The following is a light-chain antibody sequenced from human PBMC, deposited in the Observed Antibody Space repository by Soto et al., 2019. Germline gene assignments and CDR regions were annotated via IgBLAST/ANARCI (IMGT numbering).Light chain of an antibody. V-gene: IGKV1-17*01. Sequence: DIQMTQSPSSLFASVGDRVTVTCRASQTINNFLNWYHQKPGKAPKLLIYAASTLQSGVPSRFSGSGSGTDFTLTISCLQSEDFATYYCQQYYSYPITFGQGTRLEIK. J-gene: IGKJ5*01. CDR1: QTINNF. CDR2: AAS. CDR3: QQYYSYPIT.